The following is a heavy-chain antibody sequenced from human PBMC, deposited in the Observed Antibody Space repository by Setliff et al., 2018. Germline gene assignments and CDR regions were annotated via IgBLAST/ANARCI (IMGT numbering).Heavy chain of an antibody. CDR2: ISVYNGNT. CDR1: GYTFSSYG. CDR3: ARDRSNIVVVPSGAKFDP. Sequence: ASVKVSCKASGYTFSSYGFSWGRQAPGQGLEWMGRISVYNGNTNYGQKYQGRVAMTTDTSTNTVYMELKSLRPDDTAVYYCARDRSNIVVVPSGAKFDPWGQGTLVTVSS. V-gene: IGHV1-18*01. D-gene: IGHD2-2*01. J-gene: IGHJ5*02.